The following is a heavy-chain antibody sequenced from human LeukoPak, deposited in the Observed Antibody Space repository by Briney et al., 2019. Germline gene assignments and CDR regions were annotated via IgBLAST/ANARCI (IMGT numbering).Heavy chain of an antibody. V-gene: IGHV3-48*03. CDR1: GFTFSSYG. CDR2: ISSSGSSI. CDR3: ARDRRGDYGDLFYYYGMDV. D-gene: IGHD4-17*01. J-gene: IGHJ6*02. Sequence: GGSLRLSCAASGFTFSSYGMNWVRQAPGKGLGWVSYISSSGSSIYYADSVKGRFTISRDNAKNSLYLQLNSLRAEDTAVYYCARDRRGDYGDLFYYYGMDVWGQGTTVTVSS.